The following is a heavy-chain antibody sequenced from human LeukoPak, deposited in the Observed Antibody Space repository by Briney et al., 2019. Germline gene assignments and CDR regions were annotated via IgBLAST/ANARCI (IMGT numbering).Heavy chain of an antibody. Sequence: SETLSLTCTVSGGSISSGGYYWSWIRQHPGKGLEWIGYIYYSGSTYYNPSLKSRVTISVDTSKNQFSLKLSSVTAADTAVYYCARASLRYFDWLTLDYWGQGALVTVSS. CDR3: ARASLRYFDWLTLDY. D-gene: IGHD3-9*01. J-gene: IGHJ4*02. V-gene: IGHV4-31*03. CDR2: IYYSGST. CDR1: GGSISSGGYY.